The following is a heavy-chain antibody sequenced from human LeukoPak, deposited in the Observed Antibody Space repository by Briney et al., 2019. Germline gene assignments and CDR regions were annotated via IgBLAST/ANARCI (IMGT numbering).Heavy chain of an antibody. CDR3: ARALSGSYWYFDY. J-gene: IGHJ4*02. V-gene: IGHV1-69*13. Sequence: ASVKVSCKASGGTFSSYAISWVRQAPGQGREWMGGIIPIFGTANYAQKFQGRVTITADESTSTAYMELSRLRSEDTAVYYCARALSGSYWYFDYWGQGTLVTVYS. CDR2: IIPIFGTA. D-gene: IGHD1-26*01. CDR1: GGTFSSYA.